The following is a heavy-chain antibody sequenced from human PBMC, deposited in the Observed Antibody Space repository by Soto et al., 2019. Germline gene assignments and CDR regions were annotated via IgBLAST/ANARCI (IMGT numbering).Heavy chain of an antibody. Sequence: QVQLVQSGAEVKKPGSSVKVSCKASRGTFSSYAISWVRPAPGQGLEWMGGIISIFGTANYAQKFQGRVTITADESTSTAYTELSSLRSEDTAVYYCARDVPSSSASVSDPWGQGTLVTVSS. V-gene: IGHV1-69*12. D-gene: IGHD6-19*01. CDR1: RGTFSSYA. CDR2: IISIFGTA. J-gene: IGHJ5*02. CDR3: ARDVPSSSASVSDP.